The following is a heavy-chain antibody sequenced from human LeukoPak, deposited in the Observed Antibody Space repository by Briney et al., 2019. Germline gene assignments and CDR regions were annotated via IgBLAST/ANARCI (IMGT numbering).Heavy chain of an antibody. Sequence: GGSLRLSCEASGFSFGSHAIHWVRRAPGKGMEWVAVISFAGNGKRYADSVRDRFTISRDNSKNMVYLQMNSLRPEDTALYYCARVPPRNPVKEASWGGIDYWGQGTLVTVS. CDR2: ISFAGNGK. CDR1: GFSFGSHA. D-gene: IGHD2-2*01. CDR3: ARVPPRNPVKEASWGGIDY. V-gene: IGHV3-30*03. J-gene: IGHJ4*02.